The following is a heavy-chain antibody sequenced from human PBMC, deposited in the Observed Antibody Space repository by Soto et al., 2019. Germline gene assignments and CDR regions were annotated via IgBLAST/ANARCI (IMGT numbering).Heavy chain of an antibody. J-gene: IGHJ6*02. CDR1: GGSISIGGYY. CDR2: IYYSGST. D-gene: IGHD6-13*01. Sequence: SETLSLTWTVSGGSISIGGYYWSCICQHPRQGLAWIGYIYYSGSTYYNPSLKSRVTISVDTSKNQFSLKLSSVTAADTAVYYCARDGGSYSSSWYRGEYYYYGMDVWCQGTTVTVSS. CDR3: ARDGGSYSSSWYRGEYYYYGMDV. V-gene: IGHV4-31*02.